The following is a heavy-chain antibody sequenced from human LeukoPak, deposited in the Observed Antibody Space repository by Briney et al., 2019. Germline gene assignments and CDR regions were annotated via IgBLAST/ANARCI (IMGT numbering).Heavy chain of an antibody. CDR2: ISYDGSNK. CDR3: ARNVLRYFDWLLHKTYFDY. CDR1: GFTFSSYA. V-gene: IGHV3-30-3*01. D-gene: IGHD3-9*01. Sequence: GRSLRLSCAASGFTFSSYAMHWVRQAPGKGLEWVAAISYDGSNKYYADSVKGRFTISRDNSKNTLYLQMNSLRAEDTAVYYCARNVLRYFDWLLHKTYFDYWGQGTLVTVSS. J-gene: IGHJ4*02.